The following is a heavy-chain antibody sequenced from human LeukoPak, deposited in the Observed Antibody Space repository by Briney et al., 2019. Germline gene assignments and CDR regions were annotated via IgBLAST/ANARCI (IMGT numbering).Heavy chain of an antibody. Sequence: PPETLSLTCTVSGGSIDNYYWSWIRQSAGEGLEWIGRIYTSGSTNYNPSLKSRLTMSVDTSKNQFSLKLSSVTAADTAVYYCAREISYYDSGASLVDYFDYWGQGTLVTVSS. V-gene: IGHV4-4*07. CDR3: AREISYYDSGASLVDYFDY. CDR1: GGSIDNYY. J-gene: IGHJ4*02. D-gene: IGHD3-22*01. CDR2: IYTSGST.